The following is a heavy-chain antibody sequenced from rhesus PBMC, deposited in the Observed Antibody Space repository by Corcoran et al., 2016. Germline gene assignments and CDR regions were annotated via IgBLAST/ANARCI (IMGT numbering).Heavy chain of an antibody. CDR2: INPSKGKT. CDR1: GYTFTSYS. CDR3: ARGLGYPYDY. J-gene: IGHJ4*01. V-gene: IGHV1-200*01. D-gene: IGHD5-24*01. Sequence: VQLVQSGAEVKKPGASVKLSCKASGYTFTSYSINWGRQAPGQGPEWMGCINPSKGKTGYAQQFQGRVTMTRDTSTSTAYMELISLRSEDTAVYYFARGLGYPYDYWGQGVLVTVSS.